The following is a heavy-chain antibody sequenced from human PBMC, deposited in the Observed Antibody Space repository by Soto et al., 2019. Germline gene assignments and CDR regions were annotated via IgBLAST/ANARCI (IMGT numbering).Heavy chain of an antibody. Sequence: PSETLSLTCAVYGGSFSAYYWSWIRQPPGKGLEWIGEINHSGSTNYNPSLKSRVTISVDTSKNQFSLKLSSVTAADTAVYYCAVDTAMVTGDGMDVWGQGTTVTVSS. CDR3: AVDTAMVTGDGMDV. V-gene: IGHV4-34*01. D-gene: IGHD5-18*01. J-gene: IGHJ6*02. CDR1: GGSFSAYY. CDR2: INHSGST.